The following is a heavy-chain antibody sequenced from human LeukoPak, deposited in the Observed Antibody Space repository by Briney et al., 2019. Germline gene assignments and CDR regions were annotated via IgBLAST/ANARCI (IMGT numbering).Heavy chain of an antibody. J-gene: IGHJ4*02. D-gene: IGHD3-9*01. CDR2: IIPIFGTA. Sequence: SVKVSCKASGGTFSSYAISWVRQAPGQGLEWMGGIIPIFGTANYAQKFQGRVTITADKSTSTAYMELSSLRSEDTAVYYCARGGALRYFEWFSAYWGQGTLVTVSS. CDR3: ARGGALRYFEWFSAY. CDR1: GGTFSSYA. V-gene: IGHV1-69*06.